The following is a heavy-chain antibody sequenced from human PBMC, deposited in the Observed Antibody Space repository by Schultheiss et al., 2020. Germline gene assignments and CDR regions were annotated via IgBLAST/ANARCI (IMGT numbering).Heavy chain of an antibody. D-gene: IGHD5-18*01. CDR2: ISSSSSYT. V-gene: IGHV3-21*05. Sequence: GGSLRLSCEVSGFTFSSHAMSWVRQAPGKGLEWVSYISSSSSYTNYADSVKGRFTISRDNAKNSLYLQMNSLRAEDTAVYYCARDAGLDTAMVIDYFDYWGQGALVTVSS. J-gene: IGHJ4*02. CDR1: GFTFSSHA. CDR3: ARDAGLDTAMVIDYFDY.